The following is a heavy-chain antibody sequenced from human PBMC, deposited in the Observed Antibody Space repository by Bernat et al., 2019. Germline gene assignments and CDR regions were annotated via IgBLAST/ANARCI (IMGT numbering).Heavy chain of an antibody. V-gene: IGHV4-4*02. J-gene: IGHJ5*02. CDR2: IYHSGST. Sequence: QVQLQESGPGLVKPSGTLSLTCAVSGGSISSSNWWSWVRQPPGKGLEWIGEIYHSGSTNYNPSLKSRVTISVDKSKNQFSLKLSSVTAADTAVYYCARAMEDYDFWSGQGWFDPWGQGTLVTVSS. CDR1: GGSISSSNW. D-gene: IGHD3-3*01. CDR3: ARAMEDYDFWSGQGWFDP.